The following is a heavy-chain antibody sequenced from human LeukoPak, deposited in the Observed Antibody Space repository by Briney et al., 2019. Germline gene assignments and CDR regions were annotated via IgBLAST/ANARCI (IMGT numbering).Heavy chain of an antibody. V-gene: IGHV3-43*01. CDR3: ARGPHDSSGYHLHWYFDL. D-gene: IGHD3-22*01. Sequence: GGSLRLSCAASGFAFDDYTMHWVRQAPGKGLEWVSLISWDGGSTYYADSVKGRFTISRDNSKNSLYLQMNSLRTEDTALYYCARGPHDSSGYHLHWYFDLWGRGTLVTVSS. J-gene: IGHJ2*01. CDR2: ISWDGGST. CDR1: GFAFDDYT.